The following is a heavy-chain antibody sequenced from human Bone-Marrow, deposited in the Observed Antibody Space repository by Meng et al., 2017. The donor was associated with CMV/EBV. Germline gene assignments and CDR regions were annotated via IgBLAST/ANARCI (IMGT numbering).Heavy chain of an antibody. D-gene: IGHD2-2*01. CDR1: GYTFIGYY. CDR3: ARERYLVPAFSPDYYYYGMDV. CDR2: INAETGDA. V-gene: IGHV1-2*02. Sequence: ASAKVSCKASGYTFIGYYMHWMRQAPGQGLEWMGWINAETGDANYAQKFQGRVTMTRDTSMTTAYMEVSRLRSEDTAVYYCARERYLVPAFSPDYYYYGMDVWGQGTTVTVSS. J-gene: IGHJ6*02.